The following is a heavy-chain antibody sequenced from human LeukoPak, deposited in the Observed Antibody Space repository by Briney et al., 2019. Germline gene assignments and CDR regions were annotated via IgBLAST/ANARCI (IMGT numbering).Heavy chain of an antibody. CDR2: INPNSGGT. J-gene: IGHJ4*02. D-gene: IGHD1-26*01. V-gene: IGHV1-2*02. Sequence: ASVKVSCKASGYTFTGYYMHWMRQAPGQGLEWMGWINPNSGGTNYAQKFQGRVTMTRDTSISTAYMELSRLRSDDTAVYYCASFSGSYYRFDYWGQGTLVTVSS. CDR3: ASFSGSYYRFDY. CDR1: GYTFTGYY.